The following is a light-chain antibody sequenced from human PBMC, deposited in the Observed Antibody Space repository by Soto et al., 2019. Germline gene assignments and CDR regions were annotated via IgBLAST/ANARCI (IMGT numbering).Light chain of an antibody. J-gene: IGKJ5*01. Sequence: IVMTQSPVTLSVSPGERISIYCRTSQSIGSSLAWYQQKRGQAPRLLIYGASTRATGIPGRFSGRGSGTEFTLTISGLQSEDFAVYYCQHYTNWPPITFGQGTRLEIK. V-gene: IGKV3-15*01. CDR3: QHYTNWPPIT. CDR1: QSIGSS. CDR2: GAS.